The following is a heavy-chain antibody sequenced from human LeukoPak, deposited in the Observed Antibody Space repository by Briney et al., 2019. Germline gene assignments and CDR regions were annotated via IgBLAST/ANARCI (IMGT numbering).Heavy chain of an antibody. CDR2: ISVYESHK. CDR1: GFTFSSSA. D-gene: IGHD6-19*01. J-gene: IGHJ4*02. V-gene: IGHV3-30*18. CDR3: AKDQGTGFSDFDY. Sequence: GGSLRLSCAASGFTFSSSATHWVRQAPGKGLEWVAVISVYESHKYYADSVKGRFTLSRDNSKNTLYLQMNSLTTEDTAVYYCAKDQGTGFSDFDYWGQGTLVTVSS.